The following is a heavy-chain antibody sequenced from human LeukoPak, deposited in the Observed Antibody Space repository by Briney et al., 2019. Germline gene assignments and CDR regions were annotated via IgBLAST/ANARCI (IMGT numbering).Heavy chain of an antibody. Sequence: SETLSLTCTVSGGSISSYYWSWIRQPPGKGLEWIGYIYYSGSTNYNPSLKSRVTISVDTSKNQFSLKLSSVTAADTAVYYCAGVLSHYYYMDVWGKGTTVTVSS. D-gene: IGHD2-15*01. CDR1: GGSISSYY. CDR3: AGVLSHYYYMDV. J-gene: IGHJ6*03. CDR2: IYYSGST. V-gene: IGHV4-59*01.